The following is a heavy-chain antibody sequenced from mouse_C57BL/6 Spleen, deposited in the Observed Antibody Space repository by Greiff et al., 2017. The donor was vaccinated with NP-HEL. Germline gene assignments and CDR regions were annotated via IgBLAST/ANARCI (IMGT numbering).Heavy chain of an antibody. CDR3: ARPYYYGSSYGPYAMDY. CDR1: GYAFTNYL. V-gene: IGHV1-54*01. Sequence: VMLVESGAELVRPGPSVKVSCKASGYAFTNYLIEWVKQRPGQGLEWIGVINPGSGGTNYNEKFKGKATLTADKSSSTAYMQLSSLKSEDSAVYFCARPYYYGSSYGPYAMDYWGQVTSVTVSS. J-gene: IGHJ4*01. D-gene: IGHD1-1*01. CDR2: INPGSGGT.